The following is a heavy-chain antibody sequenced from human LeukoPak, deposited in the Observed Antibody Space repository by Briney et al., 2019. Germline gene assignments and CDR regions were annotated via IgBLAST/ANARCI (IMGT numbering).Heavy chain of an antibody. CDR1: GFTFSSYW. V-gene: IGHV3-7*03. CDR3: ARSIPYGTTWYGRSDY. Sequence: GGSLRLSCAASGFTFSSYWMNWARQAPGKGLEWVASINHNGNVNYYVDSVKGRFTISRDNALNSLYLQMNSLRAEDTAIYYCARSIPYGTTWYGRSDYWGQGTLVIVSS. CDR2: INHNGNVN. D-gene: IGHD6-13*01. J-gene: IGHJ4*02.